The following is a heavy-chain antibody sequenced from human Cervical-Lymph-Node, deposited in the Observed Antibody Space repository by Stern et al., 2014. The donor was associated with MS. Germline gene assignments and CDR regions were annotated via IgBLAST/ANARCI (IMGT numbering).Heavy chain of an antibody. CDR1: GGTFSSYA. Sequence: QEQLVQSGAEVKKPGSSVKVSCKASGGTFSSYAISWVRQAPGQGLEWMGGIIPIFGTANYAQKFQGRVTITADESTSTAYMELSSLRSEDTAVYYCARGRIDSSGWYYYYYGMDVWGQGTTVTVSS. J-gene: IGHJ6*02. D-gene: IGHD6-19*01. V-gene: IGHV1-69*01. CDR3: ARGRIDSSGWYYYYYGMDV. CDR2: IIPIFGTA.